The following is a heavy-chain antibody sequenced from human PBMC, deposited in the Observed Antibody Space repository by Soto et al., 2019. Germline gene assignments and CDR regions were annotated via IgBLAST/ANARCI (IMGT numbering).Heavy chain of an antibody. V-gene: IGHV3-23*01. CDR1: GFTFSSYA. CDR2: VSIGGST. D-gene: IGHD2-15*01. Sequence: DVQLLASGGGLVQPEGSLRLSCAASGFTFSSYAMGWVRQGPGTGLEWVAVVSIGGSTHYADSVRGRFTISRANSKNTLSLQINGLPAEDTAVYFCTKRRGAGGHFDYWGQGALVTVPS. J-gene: IGHJ4*02. CDR3: TKRRGAGGHFDY.